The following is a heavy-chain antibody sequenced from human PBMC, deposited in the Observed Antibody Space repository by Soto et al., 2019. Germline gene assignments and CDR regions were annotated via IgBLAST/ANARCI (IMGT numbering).Heavy chain of an antibody. V-gene: IGHV1-46*01. D-gene: IGHD3-10*01. Sequence: GASVQVSFKASGYPLTRYLMHWVRQAPGQGREWMGNINPDGVSTTYAQKFQGRVTMTRDTSTSTVYMELSSLRSDDTAVYYCARSGGPGSYDLWGQGTLATVSS. CDR1: GYPLTRYL. CDR2: INPDGVST. J-gene: IGHJ5*02. CDR3: ARSGGPGSYDL.